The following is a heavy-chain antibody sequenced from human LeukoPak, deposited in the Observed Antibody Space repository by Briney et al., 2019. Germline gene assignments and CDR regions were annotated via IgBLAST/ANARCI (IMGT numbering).Heavy chain of an antibody. CDR1: GFTFRSYA. D-gene: IGHD2-21*02. CDR3: AKDLPTKCRGDCPSDY. Sequence: PGGSLRLSCAASGFTFRSYAMNWVRQAPGKGLEWVSHISDNGGRTYYADSVKGRFAISRDNSKNTLYLQMNSLRAEDTALYYCAKDLPTKCRGDCPSDYWGQGTLVTVPS. V-gene: IGHV3-23*01. CDR2: ISDNGGRT. J-gene: IGHJ4*02.